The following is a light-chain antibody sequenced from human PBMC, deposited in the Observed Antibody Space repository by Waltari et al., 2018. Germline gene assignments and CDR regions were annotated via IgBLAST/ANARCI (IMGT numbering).Light chain of an antibody. CDR3: QVWDNDSDHPVF. V-gene: IGLV3-21*04. CDR2: YNV. J-gene: IGLJ2*01. CDR1: NFVSQS. Sequence: SHLLTQPPSVSLAPGKTATITCEGDNFVSQSVHWSLQKPGQAPVLIVYYNVDRASGIPERFSGSISGNTATLTIDRVEAGDEANYYCQVWDNDSDHPVFFGGGTRLTVL.